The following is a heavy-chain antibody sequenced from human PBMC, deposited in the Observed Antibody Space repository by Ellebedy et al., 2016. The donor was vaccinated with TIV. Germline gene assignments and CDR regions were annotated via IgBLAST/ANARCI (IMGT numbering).Heavy chain of an antibody. D-gene: IGHD2-8*01. J-gene: IGHJ5*02. CDR1: GYTFSSYA. Sequence: ASVKVSCKASGYTFSSYAVHWVRQAPGQRLEWLGWINVGNGNTKYSQKFQGRVTITRDTSANTAYMELSSLRSEDTAVYYCARAVYGMGWFDPWGQGTLVTVSS. CDR2: INVGNGNT. CDR3: ARAVYGMGWFDP. V-gene: IGHV1-3*01.